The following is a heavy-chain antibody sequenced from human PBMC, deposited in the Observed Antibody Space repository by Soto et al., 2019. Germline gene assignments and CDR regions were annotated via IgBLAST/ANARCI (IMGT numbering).Heavy chain of an antibody. J-gene: IGHJ3*02. CDR3: AKTANGWFSAFDI. Sequence: EVQLLESGGGLVQPGGSLRLSCAASGFTFSSYAMSWVRQAPGKGLEWVSAISGSGGTKYYADSVKGRFTFSRDNSKNTLYLQMHSLRAEDTAVYYCAKTANGWFSAFDIWGQGTMVTVSS. CDR2: ISGSGGTK. D-gene: IGHD6-19*01. CDR1: GFTFSSYA. V-gene: IGHV3-23*01.